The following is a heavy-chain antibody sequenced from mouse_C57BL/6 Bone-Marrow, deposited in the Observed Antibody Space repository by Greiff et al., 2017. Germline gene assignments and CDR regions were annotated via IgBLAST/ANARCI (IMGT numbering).Heavy chain of an antibody. CDR2: IYPGDGDT. V-gene: IGHV1-82*01. D-gene: IGHD2-4*01. CDR1: GYAFSSSW. Sequence: VQLQQSGPELVKPGASVKISCKASGYAFSSSWLNWVKQRPGKGLEWIGRIYPGDGDTNYNGKFKGKATLTADKSSSTAYMQLSSLTSEDSAVYFCARDNYDYDEDYWGQGTTLTVSS. CDR3: ARDNYDYDEDY. J-gene: IGHJ2*01.